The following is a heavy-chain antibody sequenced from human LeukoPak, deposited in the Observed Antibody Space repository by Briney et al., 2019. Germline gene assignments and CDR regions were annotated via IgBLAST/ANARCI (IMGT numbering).Heavy chain of an antibody. CDR2: INHSGST. V-gene: IGHV4-34*01. D-gene: IGHD2/OR15-2a*01. Sequence: PSETPSLTCAVYGGSFSGYYWSWIRQPPGKGLEWIGEINHSGSTNYNPSLKSRVTISVDTSKNQFSLKLSSVTAADTAVYYCVRVRIGNFDYWGQGTLVTVSS. J-gene: IGHJ4*02. CDR1: GGSFSGYY. CDR3: VRVRIGNFDY.